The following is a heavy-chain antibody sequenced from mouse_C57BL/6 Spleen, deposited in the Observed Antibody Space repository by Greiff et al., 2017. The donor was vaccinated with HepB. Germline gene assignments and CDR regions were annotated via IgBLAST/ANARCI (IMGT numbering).Heavy chain of an antibody. CDR2: FYPGSGSI. D-gene: IGHD1-1*01. CDR3: AGHETYYGSRDAMDY. Sequence: QVQLQQSGAELVKPGASVKLSCKASGYTFTEYTIHWVKQRSGEGLEWIGWFYPGSGSIKYNEKFKDKATLTADKSASTVYMELSRLTAEDSAVYFCAGHETYYGSRDAMDYWGQGTSVTVSS. V-gene: IGHV1-62-2*01. CDR1: GYTFTEYT. J-gene: IGHJ4*01.